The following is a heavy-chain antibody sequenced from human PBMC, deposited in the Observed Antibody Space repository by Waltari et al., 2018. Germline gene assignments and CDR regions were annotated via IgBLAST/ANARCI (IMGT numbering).Heavy chain of an antibody. V-gene: IGHV4-39*07. CDR3: ARSYPIVVVPAAIPDY. J-gene: IGHJ4*02. CDR2: IYYSGST. Sequence: QLQLQESGPGLVKPSETLSLTCTVSGGSISSSSYYWGWIRQPPGKGLEWIGSIYYSGSTYYNPSLKSRVTISVDTSKNQFSLKLSSVTAADTAVYYCARSYPIVVVPAAIPDYCGQGTLVTVSS. D-gene: IGHD2-2*01. CDR1: GGSISSSSYY.